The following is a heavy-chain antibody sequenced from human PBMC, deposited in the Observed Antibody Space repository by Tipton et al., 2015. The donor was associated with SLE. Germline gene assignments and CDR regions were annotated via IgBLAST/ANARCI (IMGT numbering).Heavy chain of an antibody. CDR2: IYYSGSP. Sequence: TLSLTCTVSGGSISSSSYYRGWIRPPPGKGLGWIGSIYYSGSPYHSPSPKSRVTISVDTSKNQFSLKLSSVTAADTAVYYCAGAWQGYCSGGTCYVLDYWGQGTLVTVTS. CDR3: AGAWQGYCSGGTCYVLDY. V-gene: IGHV4-39*07. CDR1: GGSISSSSYY. J-gene: IGHJ4*02. D-gene: IGHD2-15*01.